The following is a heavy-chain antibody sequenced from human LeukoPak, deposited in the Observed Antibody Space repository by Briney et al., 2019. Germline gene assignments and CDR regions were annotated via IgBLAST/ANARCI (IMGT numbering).Heavy chain of an antibody. J-gene: IGHJ6*03. V-gene: IGHV3-11*04. CDR1: GFTFSDYY. D-gene: IGHD1-26*01. Sequence: GGSLRLSCAASGFTFSDYYMSWIRQAPGKGLEWVSYISSSGSTIYYADSVKGRFTISRDNSKNTLYLQMNSLRAEDTAVYYCAKGRGWEASYYYYYMDVWGKGTTVTISS. CDR2: ISSSGSTI. CDR3: AKGRGWEASYYYYYMDV.